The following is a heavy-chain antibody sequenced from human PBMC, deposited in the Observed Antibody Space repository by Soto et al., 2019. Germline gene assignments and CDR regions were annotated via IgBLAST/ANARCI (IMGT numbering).Heavy chain of an antibody. CDR1: GFTFSNAW. Sequence: GGSLRLSCSALGFTFSNAWMSWVRQAPGKGLEWVAVIWYDRSNKYYADSVKGRFTISRDNSKNTLYLQMNSLRAEDTAVYYCARERQAASPQVENYYYYGMDVWGQGTTVTVSS. CDR3: ARERQAASPQVENYYYYGMDV. V-gene: IGHV3-33*08. J-gene: IGHJ6*02. CDR2: IWYDRSNK.